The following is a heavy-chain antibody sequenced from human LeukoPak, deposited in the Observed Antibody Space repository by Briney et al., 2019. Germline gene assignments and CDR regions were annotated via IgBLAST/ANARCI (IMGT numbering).Heavy chain of an antibody. CDR2: IYSGGST. D-gene: IGHD3/OR15-3a*01. J-gene: IGHJ4*02. CDR3: AKVIIGSPKFDC. Sequence: GGSLRLSCAASGFTVSSNYMSWVRQAPGKGLEWVSVIYSGGSTYYADSVKGRFTISRDNSKNTLYLQMNSLRAEDTAVYYCAKVIIGSPKFDCWGQGTLVTVSS. V-gene: IGHV3-53*01. CDR1: GFTVSSNY.